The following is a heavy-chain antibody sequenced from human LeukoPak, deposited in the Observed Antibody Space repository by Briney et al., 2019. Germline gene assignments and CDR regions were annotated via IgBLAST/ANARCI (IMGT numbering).Heavy chain of an antibody. J-gene: IGHJ5*02. V-gene: IGHV3-30-3*01. CDR2: ISYDGGNK. CDR3: ARLSLDP. CDR1: GFTFSSYA. Sequence: GSLRLSCAASGFTFSSYAMHWVRQAPGKGLEWVAVISYDGGNKYYADSVKGRFTISRDNSKNTLYLQMNSLRAEDTAVYYCARLSLDPWGQGTLVTVSS.